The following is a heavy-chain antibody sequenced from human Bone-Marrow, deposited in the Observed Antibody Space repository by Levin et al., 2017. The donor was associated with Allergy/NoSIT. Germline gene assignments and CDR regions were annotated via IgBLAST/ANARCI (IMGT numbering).Heavy chain of an antibody. Sequence: PGGSLRLSCAASGFNFDDYGMSWVRQVPGKGLEWVSGINWNGGRTGYADSVKGRFTISRDNAKNYLYLQMNSLRAEDTALYYCAREGCSSTIGCYAGMDVWGQGTTVTF. CDR2: INWNGGRT. D-gene: IGHD2-2*01. CDR1: GFNFDDYG. V-gene: IGHV3-20*04. CDR3: AREGCSSTIGCYAGMDV. J-gene: IGHJ6*02.